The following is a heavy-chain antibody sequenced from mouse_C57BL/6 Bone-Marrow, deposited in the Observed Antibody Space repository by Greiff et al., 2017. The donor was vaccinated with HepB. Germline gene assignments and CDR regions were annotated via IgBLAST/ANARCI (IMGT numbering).Heavy chain of an antibody. CDR1: GFNIKDYY. Sequence: VQLKESGAELVKPGASVKLSCTASGFNIKDYYMHWVKQRTEQGLEWIGRIDPEDGETKYAPKFQGKATITADTSSNTAYLQLSSLTSEDTADYYCARSRLLRSRYFDVWGTGTTVTVSS. V-gene: IGHV14-2*01. CDR3: ARSRLLRSRYFDV. CDR2: IDPEDGET. D-gene: IGHD1-1*01. J-gene: IGHJ1*03.